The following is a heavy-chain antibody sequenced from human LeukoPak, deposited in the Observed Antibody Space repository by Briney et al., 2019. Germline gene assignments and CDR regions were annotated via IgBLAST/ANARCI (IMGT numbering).Heavy chain of an antibody. CDR2: IYYSGST. D-gene: IGHD3-22*01. CDR3: ARGKTTYYYDSSGSFDI. V-gene: IGHV4-59*01. CDR1: GGSISSYY. Sequence: AETLSLTCTVSGGSISSYYWSWIRQPPGKGLEWVGYIYYSGSTNYNPSLKSRVTISADTTKNKFSLKLSSVTAADTAGYYCARGKTTYYYDSSGSFDICGEGEMVTVSS. J-gene: IGHJ3*02.